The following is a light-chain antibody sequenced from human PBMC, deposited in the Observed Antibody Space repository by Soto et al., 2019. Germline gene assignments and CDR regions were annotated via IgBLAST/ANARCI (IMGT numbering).Light chain of an antibody. CDR3: MQALQTPIT. J-gene: IGKJ5*01. CDR2: LGS. CDR1: QSLLHSNGYNY. Sequence: DIVMTQSPLSLPVTPGEPASISCRSIQSLLHSNGYNYLDWYLQKPGQSPQLLIYLGSNRASGVPDRFSGSGSGTDFTLKISRVEAEDVGVYYCMQALQTPITFGQGTEWRL. V-gene: IGKV2-28*01.